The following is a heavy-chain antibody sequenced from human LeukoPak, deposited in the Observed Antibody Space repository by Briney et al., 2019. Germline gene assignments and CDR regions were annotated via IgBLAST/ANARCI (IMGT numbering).Heavy chain of an antibody. Sequence: SETLSLTCAVYGGSFSGYYWSWIRQPPGKGLEWIGEINHSGSTNYSPSLKSRVTISVDTSKNQFSLKLSSVTAADTAVYYCARVKGYSSSWYVWSYFDYWGQGTLVTVSS. CDR2: INHSGST. CDR3: ARVKGYSSSWYVWSYFDY. D-gene: IGHD6-13*01. J-gene: IGHJ4*02. CDR1: GGSFSGYY. V-gene: IGHV4-34*01.